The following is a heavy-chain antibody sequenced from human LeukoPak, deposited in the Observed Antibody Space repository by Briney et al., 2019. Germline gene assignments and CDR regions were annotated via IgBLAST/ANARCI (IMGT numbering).Heavy chain of an antibody. V-gene: IGHV3-23*01. J-gene: IGHJ4*02. CDR3: AKRSGIFGVIRWFDY. CDR2: ISGSGGST. Sequence: GGSLRLSCAASGFTFSSYAMSWVRQAPGKGLEWVSAISGSGGSTYYADSVKGRFTISRDNSKNTLYLQMNSLRAEDTAVYYCAKRSGIFGVIRWFDYWGQGTLVTVSS. D-gene: IGHD3-3*01. CDR1: GFTFSSYA.